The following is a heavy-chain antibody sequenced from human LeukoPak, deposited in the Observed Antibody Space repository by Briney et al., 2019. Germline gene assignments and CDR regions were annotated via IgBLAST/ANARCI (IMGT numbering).Heavy chain of an antibody. CDR1: GGSISSYY. D-gene: IGHD1-26*01. J-gene: IGHJ4*02. V-gene: IGHV4-59*08. CDR2: IYYSGST. Sequence: PSETLSPTCTVSGGSISSYYWSWIRQPPGKGLEWIGYIYYSGSTNYNPSLKSRVTISVDTSKNQFSLKLSSVTAADTAVYYCARHDGATHDYWGQGTLVTVSS. CDR3: ARHDGATHDY.